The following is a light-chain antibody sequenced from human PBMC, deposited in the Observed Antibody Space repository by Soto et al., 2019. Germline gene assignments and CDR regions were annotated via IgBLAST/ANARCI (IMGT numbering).Light chain of an antibody. Sequence: QSALTQPASVSGSPGQSITISCTGTSSDVGGYNFVSWYQQHPGRAPKLLIYEVSRRPSGVSNRFSGSKSGDTASLTISGLRAEDEADYYCYSYRGYYTRVFGTGTKVTVL. V-gene: IGLV2-14*01. J-gene: IGLJ1*01. CDR1: SSDVGGYNF. CDR3: YSYRGYYTRV. CDR2: EVS.